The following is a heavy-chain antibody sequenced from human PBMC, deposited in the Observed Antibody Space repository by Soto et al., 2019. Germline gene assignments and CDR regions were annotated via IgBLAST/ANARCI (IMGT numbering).Heavy chain of an antibody. CDR3: AKDAMAGNGAWDWFDP. CDR2: IHGSGGSA. V-gene: IGHV3-23*01. Sequence: EVQLLESGGGLVQPGGSLRLSCAASGFTFRNYAMSWVRQAPGKGLEWVSAIHGSGGSAYYADSVQGRFTVSRVDSKNTLDLQMISRRVDGTALYYCAKDAMAGNGAWDWFDPWGQGTLVTVSS. J-gene: IGHJ5*02. D-gene: IGHD6-19*01. CDR1: GFTFRNYA.